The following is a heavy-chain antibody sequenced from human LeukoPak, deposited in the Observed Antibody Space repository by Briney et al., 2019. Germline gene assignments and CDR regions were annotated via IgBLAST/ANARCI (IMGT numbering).Heavy chain of an antibody. J-gene: IGHJ5*01. V-gene: IGHV4-34*01. Sequence: SETLSLICAVYGGSFSGYYWSWIRQAPGKGLEWIGEINHSGSTNYNASLKNRVTISIDTSKNQFSLALRSVTAADTAVYYCATFHFPQFDSWSQGSLVTVSS. CDR2: INHSGST. D-gene: IGHD2/OR15-2a*01. CDR1: GGSFSGYY. CDR3: ATFHFPQFDS.